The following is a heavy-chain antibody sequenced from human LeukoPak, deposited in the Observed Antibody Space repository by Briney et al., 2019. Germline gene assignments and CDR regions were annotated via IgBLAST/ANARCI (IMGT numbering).Heavy chain of an antibody. CDR3: AKSLGAPDDY. CDR2: LNTDGSRT. D-gene: IGHD1-26*01. CDR1: GFIFSSYW. Sequence: GRSLRLACSAAGFIFSSYWMHSVRQTPRKELVWVSRLNTDGSRTNYADSVKGRFTISRDNAKNTLYLQMNSLRAEDTAMYYCAKSLGAPDDYWGQGTLVTVSS. J-gene: IGHJ4*02. V-gene: IGHV3-74*01.